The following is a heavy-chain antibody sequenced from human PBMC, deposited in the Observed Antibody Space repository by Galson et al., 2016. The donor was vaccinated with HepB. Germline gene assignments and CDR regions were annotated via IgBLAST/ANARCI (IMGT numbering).Heavy chain of an antibody. Sequence: SLRLSCAASGFTFSNYWMSWVRQAPGKGPEWVANIKKDGSEKYYLDSVKGRFTISRDNAKNSLYLQMNSLRAEDTALYYCARGRFYSSSWYRPGVFEFWGQGALVIVSS. V-gene: IGHV3-7*05. CDR3: ARGRFYSSSWYRPGVFEF. CDR2: IKKDGSEK. CDR1: GFTFSNYW. D-gene: IGHD6-13*01. J-gene: IGHJ4*02.